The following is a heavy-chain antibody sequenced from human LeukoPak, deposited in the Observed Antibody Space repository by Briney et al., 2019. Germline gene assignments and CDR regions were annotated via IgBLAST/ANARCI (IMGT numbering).Heavy chain of an antibody. CDR1: GDSISSYY. Sequence: TSETLSLTCTVSGDSISSYYWSWIRQPPGKGLEWIGYIYYSGSTNYNPSLKSRVTISVDTSKNQFSLKLSSVTAADTAVYYCARGRPDSWGTFDYWGQGTLVTVSS. V-gene: IGHV4-59*01. CDR3: ARGRPDSWGTFDY. CDR2: IYYSGST. D-gene: IGHD7-27*01. J-gene: IGHJ4*02.